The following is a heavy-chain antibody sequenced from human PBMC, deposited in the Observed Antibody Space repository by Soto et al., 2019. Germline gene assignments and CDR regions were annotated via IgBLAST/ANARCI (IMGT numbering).Heavy chain of an antibody. CDR3: AKDNIDYGDPDAFDI. D-gene: IGHD4-17*01. J-gene: IGHJ3*02. CDR1: GFTFSSYA. V-gene: IGHV3-23*01. Sequence: GGSLRLSCAASGFTFSSYAMSWVRQAPGKGLEWVSAMSDNGSSTYYADSVKGRFTISRDNSKNTLYLQMNSLRAEDTAVYYCAKDNIDYGDPDAFDIWGQGTMVTVSS. CDR2: MSDNGSST.